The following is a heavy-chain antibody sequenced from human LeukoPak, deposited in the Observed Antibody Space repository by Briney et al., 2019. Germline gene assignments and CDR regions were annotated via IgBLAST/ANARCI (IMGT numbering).Heavy chain of an antibody. J-gene: IGHJ4*02. CDR2: IYYSGST. D-gene: IGHD3-9*01. CDR3: ARIHYDILTGYPGDY. CDR1: GGSISSSSYY. Sequence: PSETLSLTCTVSGGSISSSSYYWGWIRQPPGKGLEWIGSIYYSGSTYYNPSLKSRVTISVDTSKNQFSLKLSSVTAADTAVYYCARIHYDILTGYPGDYWGQGTLVTVSS. V-gene: IGHV4-39*01.